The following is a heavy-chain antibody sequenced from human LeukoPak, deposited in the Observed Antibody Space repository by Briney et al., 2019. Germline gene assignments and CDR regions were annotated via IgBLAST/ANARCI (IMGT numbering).Heavy chain of an antibody. J-gene: IGHJ4*02. Sequence: ASVKVSCKASGYTFTTSGISWVRQAPGQGLEWMGWISPYNGNTNYAQKVQGRVTMTTDTSTSAAHMELRTLRSDDTAVYYCARGLGATTFADFDYWGQGTLVTVSS. CDR2: ISPYNGNT. CDR1: GYTFTTSG. CDR3: ARGLGATTFADFDY. D-gene: IGHD1-26*01. V-gene: IGHV1-18*01.